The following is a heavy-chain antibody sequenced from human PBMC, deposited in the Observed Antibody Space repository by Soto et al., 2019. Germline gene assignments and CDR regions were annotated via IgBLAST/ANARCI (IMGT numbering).Heavy chain of an antibody. J-gene: IGHJ6*02. D-gene: IGHD2-15*01. Sequence: QVQLVQSGAEVKKPGSSVKVSCKASGGTFSSYAISWVRQAPGQGLEWMGGIIPIFGTANYAQKFQGRVTITADESTSTAYMELSSLRYEDTAVYYCARRYCSGDICYYYGMDVWGQGTTVTVSS. CDR3: ARRYCSGDICYYYGMDV. V-gene: IGHV1-69*12. CDR2: IIPIFGTA. CDR1: GGTFSSYA.